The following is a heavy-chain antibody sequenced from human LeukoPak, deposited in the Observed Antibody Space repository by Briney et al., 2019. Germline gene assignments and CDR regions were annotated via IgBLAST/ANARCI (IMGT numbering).Heavy chain of an antibody. V-gene: IGHV3-15*01. CDR1: GFTFSNAW. Sequence: PGGSLRLSCAASGFTFSNAWMSWVRQAPGKGLEWVGRIKSKTDGGTTDYAAPVKGRFTTSRDDSKNTLYLQMNSLKTEDTAVYYCTTEYYYDSSGYYQAGTDYWGQGTLVTVSS. CDR2: IKSKTDGGTT. CDR3: TTEYYYDSSGYYQAGTDY. D-gene: IGHD3-22*01. J-gene: IGHJ4*02.